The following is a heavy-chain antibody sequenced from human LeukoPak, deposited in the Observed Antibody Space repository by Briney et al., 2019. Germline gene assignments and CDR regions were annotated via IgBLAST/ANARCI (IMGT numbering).Heavy chain of an antibody. CDR1: GGSFSGYY. D-gene: IGHD6-19*01. CDR2: INHSGST. J-gene: IGHJ4*02. V-gene: IGHV4-34*01. CDR3: ARLSSSGWYLFDY. Sequence: PSETLSLTCAVYGGSFSGYYWSWIRQPPGKGLEWIGEINHSGSTNYNPSLKSRVTISVDTSKNQFSLKLSSVTAADTAVYYCARLSSSGWYLFDYWGQGTLVTVSS.